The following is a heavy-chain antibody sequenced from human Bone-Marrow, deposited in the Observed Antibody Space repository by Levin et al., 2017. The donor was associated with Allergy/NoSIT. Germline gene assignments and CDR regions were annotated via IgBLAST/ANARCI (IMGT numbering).Heavy chain of an antibody. D-gene: IGHD3-22*01. CDR3: ASNSDAFSSGQKWFDR. J-gene: IGHJ5*02. CDR1: GGSFNGYF. CDR2: INYSGSI. Sequence: SETLSLTCGVYGGSFNGYFWSWIRQPPGKGLEWIGEINYSGSINYTPSLKSRVTISIDTSKNQFSLKLTSVTAADTAVYYCASNSDAFSSGQKWFDRWGPGTLVTVSS. V-gene: IGHV4-34*01.